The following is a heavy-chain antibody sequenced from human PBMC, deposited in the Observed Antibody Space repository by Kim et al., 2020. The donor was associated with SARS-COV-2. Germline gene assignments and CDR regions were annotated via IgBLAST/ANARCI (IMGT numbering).Heavy chain of an antibody. J-gene: IGHJ6*02. D-gene: IGHD6-6*01. Sequence: ASVKVSCKASGYTFTSYGISWVRQAPGQGLEWMGWISAYNGNTNYAQKLQGRVTMTTDTSTSTAYMELRSLRSDDTAVYYCARWGIAARPDFFYYYYGMDVWGQGTTVPVSS. CDR3: ARWGIAARPDFFYYYYGMDV. CDR1: GYTFTSYG. CDR2: ISAYNGNT. V-gene: IGHV1-18*01.